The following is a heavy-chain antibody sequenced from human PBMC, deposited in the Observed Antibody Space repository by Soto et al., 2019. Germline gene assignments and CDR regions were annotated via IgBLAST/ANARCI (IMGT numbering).Heavy chain of an antibody. D-gene: IGHD2-2*01. CDR2: ISGDGRVS. J-gene: IGHJ6*02. Sequence: QVQLVESGGGVVQPGTSLTLSCVTTGFSFSDFAMHWVRQAPGRGLEWVAVISGDGRVSFYADSVMGQFTISRDNSKNTVYRHLRYLTVEHTAVYFCVKDQSRYYVYWYGMGVWGQGTTVAVSS. V-gene: IGHV3-30*18. CDR3: VKDQSRYYVYWYGMGV. CDR1: GFSFSDFA.